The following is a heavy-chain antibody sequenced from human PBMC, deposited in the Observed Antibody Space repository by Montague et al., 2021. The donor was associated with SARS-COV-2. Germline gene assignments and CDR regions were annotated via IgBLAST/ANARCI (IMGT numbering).Heavy chain of an antibody. CDR3: ARDREITMVRGAPLYGMDV. V-gene: IGHV3-30-3*01. D-gene: IGHD3-10*01. CDR1: GFTFSSYD. J-gene: IGHJ6*02. CDR2: ISYGGNNK. Sequence: SLRLSCAASGFTFSSYDMHWVRQAPGKGLEWVAVISYGGNNKYNADSVKGRFTISRVNTKNTLYLQMNSLRAEDTEVYYCARDREITMVRGAPLYGMDVWGRGTTVTVSS.